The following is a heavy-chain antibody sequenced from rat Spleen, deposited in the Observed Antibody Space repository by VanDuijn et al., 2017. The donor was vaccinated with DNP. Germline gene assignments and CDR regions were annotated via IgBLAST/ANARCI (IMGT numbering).Heavy chain of an antibody. CDR1: GFTFSDYA. V-gene: IGHV5-17*01. CDR3: ARDYSGYMGYYFDY. Sequence: EVQLVESGGGLVQPGNSLKLSCAASGFTFSDYAMAWVRQSPKKGLEWVATIIYDGSGAYYRDSVKGRFTISRDNAKSTLYLQMDSLGSEDTATYYCARDYSGYMGYYFDYWGQGVMVTVSS. D-gene: IGHD1-2*01. J-gene: IGHJ2*01. CDR2: IIYDGSGA.